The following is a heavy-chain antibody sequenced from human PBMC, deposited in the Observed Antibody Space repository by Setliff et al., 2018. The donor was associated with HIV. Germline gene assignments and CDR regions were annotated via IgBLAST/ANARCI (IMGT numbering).Heavy chain of an antibody. CDR1: RFDFNNYW. J-gene: IGHJ6*02. Sequence: GGSLRLSCAASRFDFNNYWMCWVRQAPGKGLEWVANIGQDGSSTSYADSVKGRFTISRDNAKNTLYLQMNSLRAEDTAVYYCARGVRGVVNGMDVWGQGTTVTVSS. V-gene: IGHV3-74*01. CDR3: ARGVRGVVNGMDV. CDR2: IGQDGSST. D-gene: IGHD3-10*01.